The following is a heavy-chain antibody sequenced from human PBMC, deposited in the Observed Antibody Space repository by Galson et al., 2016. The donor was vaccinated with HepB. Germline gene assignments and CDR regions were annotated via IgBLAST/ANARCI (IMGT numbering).Heavy chain of an antibody. CDR2: VSDDGTHT. J-gene: IGHJ4*02. D-gene: IGHD2-2*01. V-gene: IGHV3-30-3*01. Sequence: SLRLSCAASGSTFSSHAMHWVRQAPGKGLEWVAIVSDDGTHTDYADSVKGRFTISRDNSKNTLYLQMNSLRAEDTSMYYCARSSSCSTINCFLPFDSWGLGTLVTASS. CDR1: GSTFSSHA. CDR3: ARSSSCSTINCFLPFDS.